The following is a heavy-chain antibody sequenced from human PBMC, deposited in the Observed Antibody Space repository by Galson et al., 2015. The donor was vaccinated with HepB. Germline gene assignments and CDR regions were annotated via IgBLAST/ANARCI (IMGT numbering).Heavy chain of an antibody. J-gene: IGHJ6*03. V-gene: IGHV1-69*01. D-gene: IGHD6-19*01. CDR3: ARDAPSIAVAGAANYYYMDV. CDR1: GGTFSSYA. Sequence: SCKASGGTFSSYAISWVRQAPGQGLEWMGGIIPIFGTANYAQKFQGRVTITADESTSTAYMELSSLRSEDTAVYYCARDAPSIAVAGAANYYYMDVWGKGTTVTVSS. CDR2: IIPIFGTA.